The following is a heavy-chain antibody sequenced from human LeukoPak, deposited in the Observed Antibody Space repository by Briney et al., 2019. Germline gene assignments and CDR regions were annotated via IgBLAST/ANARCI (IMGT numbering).Heavy chain of an antibody. J-gene: IGHJ3*02. CDR2: INEEGSER. Sequence: PGGSLRLSCAASTFTFSNYWMSWVRQAPGKGPEWVANINEEGSERYYVDSVKARFTISRDNAKNSLYLQMNSLRAEDTAVYYCARDPTGNDAFDIWGQGTMVTVSS. V-gene: IGHV3-7*05. D-gene: IGHD1-1*01. CDR3: ARDPTGNDAFDI. CDR1: TFTFSNYW.